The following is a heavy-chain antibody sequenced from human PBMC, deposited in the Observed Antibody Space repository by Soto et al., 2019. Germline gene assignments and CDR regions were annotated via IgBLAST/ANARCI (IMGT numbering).Heavy chain of an antibody. D-gene: IGHD1-20*01. CDR1: GFSFSSFG. V-gene: IGHV3-48*02. Sequence: EVDLVESGGDLVQPGGSLRLSCATSGFSFSSFGINWVRQAPGKGLEGISYISPSGSDVSYAASVQGRFTLSRDNAKSSLYLQMNSLSDEDTAVYYCARDRINYYFDFWGQGTLVTVS. CDR2: ISPSGSDV. J-gene: IGHJ4*02. CDR3: ARDRINYYFDF.